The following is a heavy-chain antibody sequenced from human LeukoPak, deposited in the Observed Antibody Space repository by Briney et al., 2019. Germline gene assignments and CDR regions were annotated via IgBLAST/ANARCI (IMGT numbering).Heavy chain of an antibody. Sequence: KVSCKASGGTFSSYAISWVRQAPGQGLEWMGGIIPIFGTANYAQKFQGRVTITTDESTSTAYMELSSLRSEDTAVYYCARARSPSSGYLLRDHNWFDPWGQGTLATVSS. V-gene: IGHV1-69*05. D-gene: IGHD3-22*01. J-gene: IGHJ5*02. CDR1: GGTFSSYA. CDR2: IIPIFGTA. CDR3: ARARSPSSGYLLRDHNWFDP.